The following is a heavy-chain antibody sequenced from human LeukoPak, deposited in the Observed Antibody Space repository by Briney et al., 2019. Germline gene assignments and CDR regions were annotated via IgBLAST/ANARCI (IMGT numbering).Heavy chain of an antibody. V-gene: IGHV3-33*01. J-gene: IGHJ4*02. CDR3: ARTLEAYDTTGYPDY. Sequence: RSLRLSCAASGFTFGTYGMHWVRQAPGKGLEWVAVIWYDGRNKYYADSVEGRFTISRDNSENMLYLQMNSLRAEDTAVYYCARTLEAYDTTGYPDYWGQGTLVTVSS. CDR1: GFTFGTYG. D-gene: IGHD3-22*01. CDR2: IWYDGRNK.